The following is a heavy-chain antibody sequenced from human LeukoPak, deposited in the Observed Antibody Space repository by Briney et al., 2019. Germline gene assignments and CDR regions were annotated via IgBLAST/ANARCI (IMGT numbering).Heavy chain of an antibody. Sequence: GGSLRLSCAASDFTFSRYGMNWVRQAPGKGLEWVSSISSSSTYIYYADSVKGRFTVSRDNAKNSLFLQMNSLRAEDTAVYYCARDNGWSADFWGQGTLVTVSS. D-gene: IGHD2-15*01. V-gene: IGHV3-21*04. CDR3: ARDNGWSADF. CDR1: DFTFSRYG. CDR2: ISSSSTYI. J-gene: IGHJ4*02.